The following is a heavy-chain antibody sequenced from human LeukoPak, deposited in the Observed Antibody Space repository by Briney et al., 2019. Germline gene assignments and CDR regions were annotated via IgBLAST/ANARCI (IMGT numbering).Heavy chain of an antibody. J-gene: IGHJ4*02. CDR2: IIPILGIA. CDR3: ARGGLWFGESHLDH. D-gene: IGHD3-10*01. V-gene: IGHV1-69*04. CDR1: GGPFHTYA. Sequence: EASVKVSCKASGGPFHTYAISWVRLAPGQGLEWMGRIIPILGIANYAQKFQGRVTITADKSTSTAYMELSSLRSEDTAVYYCARGGLWFGESHLDHRGQGTLVTVSS.